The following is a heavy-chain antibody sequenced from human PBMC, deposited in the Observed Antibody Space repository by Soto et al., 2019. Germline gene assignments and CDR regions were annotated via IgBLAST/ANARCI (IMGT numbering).Heavy chain of an antibody. D-gene: IGHD1-1*01. CDR1: GGSFSGYQ. CDR2: INHSGTT. J-gene: IGHJ5*02. Sequence: SETLSLTCGVYGGSFSGYQWNWIRQSPGQGLEWIGEINHSGTTKYNPSLESRINLSVDTSKKQFSLKMFSVTAADTAIYYCARGWRFDPWGQGTQVTSPQ. CDR3: ARGWRFDP. V-gene: IGHV4-34*01.